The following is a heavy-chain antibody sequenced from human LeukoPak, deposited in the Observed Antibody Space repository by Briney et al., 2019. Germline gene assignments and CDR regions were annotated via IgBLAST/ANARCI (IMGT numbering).Heavy chain of an antibody. J-gene: IGHJ3*02. CDR2: IYHSGST. Sequence: SETLSLTCAVSGGSISSGGYSWSWIRQPPGKGLEWIGYIYHSGSTNYNPSLKSRVTMSVDTSKNQFSLKLRSVTAADTAVYYCARYQTPIAAAGSRYAFDIWGQGTMVTVSS. V-gene: IGHV4-30-2*02. D-gene: IGHD6-13*01. CDR3: ARYQTPIAAAGSRYAFDI. CDR1: GGSISSGGYS.